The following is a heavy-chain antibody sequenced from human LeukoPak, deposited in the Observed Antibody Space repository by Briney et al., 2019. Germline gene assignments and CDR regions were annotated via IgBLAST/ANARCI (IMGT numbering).Heavy chain of an antibody. CDR1: GDTFTSYD. CDR2: MNPNSGNT. V-gene: IGHV1-8*01. J-gene: IGHJ5*02. Sequence: GASGKVSCKASGDTFTSYDINWVRQATGQGLEWMGWMNPNSGNTGYAQKFQGRVTMTRNTSISTAYMELSSLRSEDTAVYYCARGAYRNQVGWFDPWGEGTLVTVSS. D-gene: IGHD1-14*01. CDR3: ARGAYRNQVGWFDP.